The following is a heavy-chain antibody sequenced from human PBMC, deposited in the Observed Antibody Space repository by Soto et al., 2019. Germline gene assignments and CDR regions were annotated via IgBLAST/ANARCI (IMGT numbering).Heavy chain of an antibody. Sequence: AETLSLTCTVWIGSIESNYWSWIRQPPGKGLEWIGYIYYSGSTNYNPSLKSRVTISVDTSKNQFSLKLSSVTAADAAVYYCAGGPMGYDSWGQGTLVTVS. D-gene: IGHD3-16*01. CDR2: IYYSGST. V-gene: IGHV4-59*01. CDR3: AGGPMGYDS. CDR1: IGSIESNY. J-gene: IGHJ4*02.